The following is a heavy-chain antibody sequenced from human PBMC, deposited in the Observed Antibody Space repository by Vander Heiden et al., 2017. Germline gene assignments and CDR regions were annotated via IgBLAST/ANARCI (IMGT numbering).Heavy chain of an antibody. CDR1: GFTFSIYA. CDR2: ISGRGGST. D-gene: IGHD3-22*01. J-gene: IGHJ5*02. Sequence: VQLLESGGGLVQPGGCRRLLCAASGFTFSIYAMSWVRQAPGKGLEWVSAISGRGGSTYYADSVKGRFTISRDNSKNTLYLQMNSLRAEDTAVYYCAKDYYYDSIGWCDPWGQGTLVTVSS. CDR3: AKDYYYDSIGWCDP. V-gene: IGHV3-23*01.